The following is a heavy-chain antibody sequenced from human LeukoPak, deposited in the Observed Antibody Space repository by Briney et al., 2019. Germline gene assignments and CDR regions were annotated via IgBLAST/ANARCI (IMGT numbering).Heavy chain of an antibody. CDR3: AREARGDYYYYCVFV. Sequence: SETLSLTCTVSGVSISRGVYYWSWIRQHPGKCLEWIGYIYYSGSTPYKPSLKSRVTISVDTSKNRFSLKLSSVTAADTAVYYCAREARGDYYYYCVFVWGKGTTVTVSS. CDR2: IYYSGST. CDR1: GVSISRGVYY. J-gene: IGHJ6*03. V-gene: IGHV4-31*03.